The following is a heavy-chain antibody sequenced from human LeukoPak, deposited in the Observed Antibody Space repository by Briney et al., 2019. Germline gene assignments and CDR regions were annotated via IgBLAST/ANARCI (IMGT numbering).Heavy chain of an antibody. V-gene: IGHV4-31*03. CDR2: IYYSRST. CDR1: GGSISSGGYY. J-gene: IGHJ5*02. Sequence: SETLSLTCTVSGGSISSGGYYWSWIRQHPGKGLEWIGYIYYSRSTYYNPSLKSRVTISVDTSKNQFSLKLSSVTAADTAVYYCARGRGRMTTVTSWGQGTLVTVSS. CDR3: ARGRGRMTTVTS. D-gene: IGHD4-17*01.